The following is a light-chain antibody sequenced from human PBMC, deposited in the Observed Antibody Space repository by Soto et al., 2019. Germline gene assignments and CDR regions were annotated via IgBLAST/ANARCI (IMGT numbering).Light chain of an antibody. V-gene: IGLV2-14*02. J-gene: IGLJ1*01. CDR1: SSDIGSYDL. CDR2: DVN. CDR3: SSYTSSSTVV. Sequence: QSALTQPASVSGSPGQSITISCTGTSSDIGSYDLVSWYQQHPGKAPKLLIFDVNKRPAGVSNRFSGSKSGNTASLTISGLQAEDEADYYCSSYTSSSTVVFGTGTKVTVL.